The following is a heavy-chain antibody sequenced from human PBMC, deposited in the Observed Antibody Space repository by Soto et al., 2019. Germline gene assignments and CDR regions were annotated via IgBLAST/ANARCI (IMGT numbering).Heavy chain of an antibody. CDR3: AKDRDTYNSGWSAFDF. Sequence: PGGSLRLSCTGSGFTFSNYAMSWVRQAPGKGLEWVATISGSGGSTYYADSAKGQFTISRDNSKNTLYLRMNSLRAEDTAIFFCAKDRDTYNSGWSAFDFWGQGTLVTVSS. V-gene: IGHV3-23*01. CDR1: GFTFSNYA. D-gene: IGHD6-19*01. CDR2: ISGSGGST. J-gene: IGHJ4*02.